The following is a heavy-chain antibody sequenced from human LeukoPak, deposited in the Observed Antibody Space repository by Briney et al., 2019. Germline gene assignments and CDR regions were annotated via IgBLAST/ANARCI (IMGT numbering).Heavy chain of an antibody. CDR3: ATRRWSHYFDS. J-gene: IGHJ4*02. CDR2: IYYTGST. Sequence: SETLSLTCTVSGGSINSNTYYWGWIRQPPGKGLEWIGTIYYTGSTYYNPSLKSRVTISVDTSKNQFSLKLNSVTAADTAVYYCATRRWSHYFDSWGQGTLVIVSS. CDR1: GGSINSNTYY. D-gene: IGHD4-23*01. V-gene: IGHV4-39*01.